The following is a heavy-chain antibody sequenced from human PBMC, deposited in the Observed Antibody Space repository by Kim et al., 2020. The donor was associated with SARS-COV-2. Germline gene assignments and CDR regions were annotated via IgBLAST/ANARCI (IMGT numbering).Heavy chain of an antibody. V-gene: IGHV3-74*01. CDR1: GFIFSSYW. D-gene: IGHD2-2*01. Sequence: GGSLRLSCAASGFIFSSYWMQWVRQAPGKGPVWVSRIDEDGSVTNYADSVKGRFTISRDNAKNTLYLQMNSLRAEDTAVYYCARVVPSSWWGAGDYWGQGALVTVSS. J-gene: IGHJ4*02. CDR3: ARVVPSSWWGAGDY. CDR2: IDEDGSVT.